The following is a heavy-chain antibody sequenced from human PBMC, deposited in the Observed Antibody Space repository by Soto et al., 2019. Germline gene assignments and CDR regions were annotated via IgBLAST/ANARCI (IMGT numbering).Heavy chain of an antibody. J-gene: IGHJ4*02. Sequence: GGSLRLSCADSGFTFSSYGIHWVRQAPGKGLEWVALISYDGGNEKYTESVKDRFTISRDDSHNVAYLQMSSLRPEGTAMYYCAKDRYSGTYPTDFDYWGQGSLVT. CDR1: GFTFSSYG. CDR2: ISYDGGNE. CDR3: AKDRYSGTYPTDFDY. V-gene: IGHV3-30*18. D-gene: IGHD1-26*01.